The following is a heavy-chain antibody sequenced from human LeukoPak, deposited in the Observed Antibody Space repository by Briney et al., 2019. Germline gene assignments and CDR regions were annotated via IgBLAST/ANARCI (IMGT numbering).Heavy chain of an antibody. CDR3: AKSDGGIAAAGTLDY. V-gene: IGHV3-30*18. CDR2: ISYDESNK. CDR1: GFTFSRYG. Sequence: GGSLRLSCAASGFTFSRYGMHWVRQAPGKGLEWVAVISYDESNKYYADSVKGRFTVSRDNSKNTLFLQMNSLRSEDTAVHYCAKSDGGIAAAGTLDYWGQGALVTVSS. J-gene: IGHJ4*02. D-gene: IGHD6-13*01.